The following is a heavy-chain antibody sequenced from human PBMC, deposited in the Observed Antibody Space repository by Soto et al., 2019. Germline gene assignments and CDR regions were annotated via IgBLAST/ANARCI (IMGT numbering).Heavy chain of an antibody. V-gene: IGHV3-23*01. D-gene: IGHD3-22*01. CDR3: ATPPSAMIGVVKSAFDI. CDR1: GFTFSSYA. Sequence: VGSLRLSCAASGFTFSSYAMSWVRQAPGKGLEWVSTISGSGGSTCYADSVKGRFTISRENSKNTLYLQMNSLRAEDTAVYYCATPPSAMIGVVKSAFDIWGQGTMATVSS. CDR2: ISGSGGST. J-gene: IGHJ3*02.